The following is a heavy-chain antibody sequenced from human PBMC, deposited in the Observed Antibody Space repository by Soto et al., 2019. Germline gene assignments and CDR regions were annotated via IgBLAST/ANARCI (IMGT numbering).Heavy chain of an antibody. CDR1: GGSISSYY. CDR3: ARGIAAPPPILFDY. V-gene: IGHV4-59*01. J-gene: IGHJ4*02. Sequence: PSETLSLTCTVSGGSISSYYWSWIRQPPGKGLEWIGYIYYSGSTNYNPSLKSRVTISVDTSKNQFSLKLSSVTAADTAVYYCARGIAAPPPILFDYWGQGTPVTVSS. CDR2: IYYSGST. D-gene: IGHD6-6*01.